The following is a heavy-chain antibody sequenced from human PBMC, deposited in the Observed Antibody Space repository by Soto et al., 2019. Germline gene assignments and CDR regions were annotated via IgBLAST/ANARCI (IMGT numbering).Heavy chain of an antibody. CDR3: ARVLYGSGSYTIDY. Sequence: QVQLQQWGAGLLKASETLSLTCAVYGGSFSGYYWSWIRQPPGKGLEWIGEINHSGSTNYNPSLKSRVTISVDTSKNQFSLKLSSVTAADTAVYYCARVLYGSGSYTIDYWGQGTLVTVSS. CDR2: INHSGST. D-gene: IGHD3-10*01. V-gene: IGHV4-34*01. CDR1: GGSFSGYY. J-gene: IGHJ4*02.